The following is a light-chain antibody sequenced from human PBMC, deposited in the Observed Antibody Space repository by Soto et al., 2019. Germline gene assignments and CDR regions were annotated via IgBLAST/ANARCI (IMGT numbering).Light chain of an antibody. CDR3: SSHAGIFVV. J-gene: IGLJ2*01. CDR1: SSDIGAYNY. Sequence: QSALTQPPSASGSPGQSVTISCTGTSSDIGAYNYVSWYQQHPGKAPKRMIYEVNKRPSGVPDRFSGSKSGNTASLTVSGLQAEDEADYYCSSHAGIFVVFGGGTKLTVL. CDR2: EVN. V-gene: IGLV2-8*01.